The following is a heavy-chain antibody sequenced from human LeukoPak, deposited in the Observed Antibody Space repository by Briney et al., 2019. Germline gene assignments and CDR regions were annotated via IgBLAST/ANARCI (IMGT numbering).Heavy chain of an antibody. CDR1: GYTFTGYY. Sequence: GASVKVSCKASGYTFTGYYMHWVRQAPGQGLEWMGWINPNSGGTNYAQKFQGRVTMTRDTSISTAYMELSRLRSDDTAVYYCARGRVQYYYDSSGYTGYWGQGTLVTVSS. J-gene: IGHJ4*02. D-gene: IGHD3-22*01. CDR2: INPNSGGT. CDR3: ARGRVQYYYDSSGYTGY. V-gene: IGHV1-2*02.